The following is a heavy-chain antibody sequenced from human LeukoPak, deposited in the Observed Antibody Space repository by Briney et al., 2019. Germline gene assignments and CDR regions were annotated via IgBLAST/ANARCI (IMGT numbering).Heavy chain of an antibody. D-gene: IGHD6-13*01. V-gene: IGHV3-48*03. CDR2: ISSRGSTI. CDR1: GFTFSSYE. Sequence: GGSLRLSCAASGFTFSSYEMNWVRQAPGKGLEWVSYISSRGSTIYYADSVKGRFTISRDNSKNTLYLQMNSLRAEDTAVYYCAKAEQQLVPWFDPWGQGTLVTVSS. J-gene: IGHJ5*02. CDR3: AKAEQQLVPWFDP.